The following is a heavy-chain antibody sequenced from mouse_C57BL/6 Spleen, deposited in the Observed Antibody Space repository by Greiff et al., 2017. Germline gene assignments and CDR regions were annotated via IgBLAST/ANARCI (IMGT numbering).Heavy chain of an antibody. CDR2: IYPGDGDT. CDR1: GYAFSSSW. D-gene: IGHD2-4*01. J-gene: IGHJ3*01. Sequence: QVQLKQSGPELVKPGASVKISCKASGYAFSSSWMNWVKQRPGKGLEWIGRIYPGDGDTNYNGKFKGKATLTADKSSSTAYMQLSSLTSEDSAVYFCARSRDDYDEGAWFAYWGQGTLVTVSA. V-gene: IGHV1-82*01. CDR3: ARSRDDYDEGAWFAY.